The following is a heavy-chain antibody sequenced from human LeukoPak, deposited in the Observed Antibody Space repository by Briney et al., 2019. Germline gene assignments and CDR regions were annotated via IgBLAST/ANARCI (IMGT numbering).Heavy chain of an antibody. D-gene: IGHD4-23*01. Sequence: SEILSLTCTVSGGSISTDYWSWIRQPPGKGLDWIGYVSFGGGTNYNPSLKSRVITSADTSKNQFSLNLTSVTAADTAVYYCVYGGNSGDWLYWGQGTLVTVSS. CDR3: VYGGNSGDWLY. CDR1: GGSISTDY. CDR2: VSFGGGT. J-gene: IGHJ4*02. V-gene: IGHV4-59*01.